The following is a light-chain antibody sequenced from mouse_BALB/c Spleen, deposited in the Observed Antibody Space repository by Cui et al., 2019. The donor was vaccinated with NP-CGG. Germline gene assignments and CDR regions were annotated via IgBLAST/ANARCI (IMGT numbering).Light chain of an antibody. Sequence: QSVVTQESALTTSSGETVTLTCRSSTGAVTTSNYANWVQEKPDHLFTGIIGGTNNRAPGVPARFSGSLIGDKTALTITGAQTEDEAIYFCALWYSNHWVFGGGTKLTVL. J-gene: IGLJ1*01. CDR1: TGAVTTSNY. V-gene: IGLV1*01. CDR2: GTN. CDR3: ALWYSNHWV.